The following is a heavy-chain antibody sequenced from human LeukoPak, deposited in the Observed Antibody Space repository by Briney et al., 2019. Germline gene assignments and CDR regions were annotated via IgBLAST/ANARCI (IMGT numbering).Heavy chain of an antibody. CDR1: GGTFSSYA. Sequence: SVKVSCKASGGTFSSYAISWVRQAPGQGLEWMGRIIPILGIANYAQKFQGRVTITADKSTSTAYMELSSLRSEDTAVYYCARDKPPDYDSSGYPDYWGQGTLVTVSS. V-gene: IGHV1-69*04. CDR3: ARDKPPDYDSSGYPDY. D-gene: IGHD3-22*01. CDR2: IIPILGIA. J-gene: IGHJ4*02.